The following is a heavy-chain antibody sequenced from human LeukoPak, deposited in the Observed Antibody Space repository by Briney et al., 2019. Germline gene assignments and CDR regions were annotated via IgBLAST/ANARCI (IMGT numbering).Heavy chain of an antibody. Sequence: PSETPSLTCAVYGGSFSGYYWSWIRQPPGKGLEWIGEINHSGSTNYNPSLKSRVTISVDTSKNQFSLKLSSVTAADTAVYYCASLLGGQDYWGQGTLVTVSS. CDR3: ASLLGGQDY. J-gene: IGHJ4*02. CDR2: INHSGST. CDR1: GGSFSGYY. D-gene: IGHD3-10*01. V-gene: IGHV4-34*01.